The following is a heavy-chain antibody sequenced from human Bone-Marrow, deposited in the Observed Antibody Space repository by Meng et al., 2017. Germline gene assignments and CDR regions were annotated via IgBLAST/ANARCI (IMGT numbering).Heavy chain of an antibody. D-gene: IGHD6-13*01. CDR1: GFTFSSYA. V-gene: IGHV3-30*01. CDR3: ARDRAGWFDY. Sequence: GGSLRLSWAASGFTFSSYAMHWARQAPGKGLEWVEVISYDGSNKDYADSVKGRFTISRDNSKNTLYLQMNSLRAEDTAVYYCARDRAGWFDYWGQGTLVTVSS. CDR2: ISYDGSNK. J-gene: IGHJ4*02.